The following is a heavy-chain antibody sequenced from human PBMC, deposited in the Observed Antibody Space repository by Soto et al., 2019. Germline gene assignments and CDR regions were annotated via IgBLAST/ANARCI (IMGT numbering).Heavy chain of an antibody. J-gene: IGHJ4*02. CDR1: GFTFSSYG. CDR2: ISYDGSNK. V-gene: IGHV3-30*18. D-gene: IGHD6-19*01. Sequence: QVQLVESGGGVDQPGRSLRLSCEASGFTFSSYGMHWVRQAPGKGLEWVAVISYDGSNKYYADSVKGRFTISRDNSKNTLYMQMNSPRTEDTAVYYCAKDVGVAVSGTGGSDYWGQGTLVTVSS. CDR3: AKDVGVAVSGTGGSDY.